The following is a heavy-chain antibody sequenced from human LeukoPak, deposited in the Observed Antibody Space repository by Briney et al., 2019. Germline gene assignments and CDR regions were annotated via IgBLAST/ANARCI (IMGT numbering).Heavy chain of an antibody. D-gene: IGHD1-1*01. CDR2: ITPVLEEA. V-gene: IGHV1-69*04. Sequence: ASVKVSCKASGVTFSNSGITWVRQAPGQGLEWMGRITPVLEEAQYAQNFQGKVTITADKSTSTAYMELHSLTSEDTAVYYCARDQLELGTHWFDPWGQGTLVTVSS. CDR1: GVTFSNSG. J-gene: IGHJ5*02. CDR3: ARDQLELGTHWFDP.